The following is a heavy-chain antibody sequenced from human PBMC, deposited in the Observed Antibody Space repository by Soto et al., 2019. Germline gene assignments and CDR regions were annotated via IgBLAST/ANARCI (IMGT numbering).Heavy chain of an antibody. J-gene: IGHJ5*02. CDR1: GGSISSSSYY. CDR3: ARHAGATSRSGRRWFDP. V-gene: IGHV4-39*01. D-gene: IGHD1-26*01. Sequence: QLQLQESGPGLVKPSETLSLTCTVSGGSISSSSYYWGWIRQPPGKGLEWIGSIYYSGSTYYNPSLKSRVTISVDTSKNQFSLKLSSVTAADTAVYYCARHAGATSRSGRRWFDPWGQGTLVTVSS. CDR2: IYYSGST.